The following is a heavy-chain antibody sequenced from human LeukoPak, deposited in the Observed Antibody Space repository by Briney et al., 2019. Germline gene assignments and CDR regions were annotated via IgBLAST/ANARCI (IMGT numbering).Heavy chain of an antibody. V-gene: IGHV3-30*02. CDR1: GFIFSSYG. CDR3: AKDLPDWNYDY. CDR2: IGLVESKK. Sequence: PGGSLRLSCAASGFIFSSYGMHWVRQAPGKGLEWVAFIGLVESKKYYAASVRGRFTISRDNSKNTVYLQMNSLRADDTAVYYCAKDLPDWNYDYWGQGTLVTVSS. D-gene: IGHD1-7*01. J-gene: IGHJ4*02.